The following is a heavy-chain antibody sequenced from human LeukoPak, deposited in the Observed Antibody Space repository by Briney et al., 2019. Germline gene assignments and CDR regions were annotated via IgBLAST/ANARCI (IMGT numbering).Heavy chain of an antibody. J-gene: IGHJ4*02. CDR2: IYYSGST. CDR3: ARYYYGSGSWTFDY. D-gene: IGHD3-10*01. Sequence: PSETLSLTCTVSGGSISSNYWSCIRQPPGKGLEWIGHIYYSGSTNYNPSLKSRVTISVDTSKNPFSLKLSSVSAADTAVYYCARYYYGSGSWTFDYWGQGTLVTVSA. V-gene: IGHV4-59*01. CDR1: GGSISSNY.